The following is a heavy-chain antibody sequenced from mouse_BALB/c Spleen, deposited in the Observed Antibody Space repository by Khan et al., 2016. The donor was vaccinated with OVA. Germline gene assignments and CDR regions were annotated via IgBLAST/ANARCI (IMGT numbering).Heavy chain of an antibody. CDR3: ARPPYFSYVLVY. Sequence: QIQLVQSGPELKKPGETVKISCKASGYTFTNFGMNWVKQAPGKGLKWMGWINTYTGEPTYADDFKGRFAFSLETSANTAYLQISNLKNEETATYFCARPPYFSYVLVYWGQGTSVSVSS. D-gene: IGHD2-10*01. V-gene: IGHV9-3-1*01. J-gene: IGHJ4*01. CDR1: GYTFTNFG. CDR2: INTYTGEP.